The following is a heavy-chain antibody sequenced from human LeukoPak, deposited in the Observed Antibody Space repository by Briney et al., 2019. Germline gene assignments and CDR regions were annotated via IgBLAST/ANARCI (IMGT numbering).Heavy chain of an antibody. CDR2: IIPILGIA. J-gene: IGHJ4*02. CDR3: ARDIATVQHQD. CDR1: GGTFSSYT. D-gene: IGHD1-1*01. Sequence: SVKVSCKASGGTFSSYTISWVRQAPGQGLEWMGRIIPILGIANHAQKFQGRVTITADKSTSTAYMELSSLRSDDTAVYYCARDIATVQHQDWGQGTLVTVSS. V-gene: IGHV1-69*04.